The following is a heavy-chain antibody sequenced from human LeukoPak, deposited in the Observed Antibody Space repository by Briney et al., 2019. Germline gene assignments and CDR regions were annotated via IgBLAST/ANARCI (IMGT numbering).Heavy chain of an antibody. Sequence: ASVKVSCKTSGYTFTYYVISWVRQAPGQGLEWMGWINAYNGNTNDAQKFQGRVTMTPDTSTSTAYMELRSLRSDDTAVYYCARGEKPYDYWGQGTLVSVSS. J-gene: IGHJ4*02. D-gene: IGHD1-26*01. CDR3: ARGEKPYDY. CDR1: GYTFTYYV. V-gene: IGHV1-18*01. CDR2: INAYNGNT.